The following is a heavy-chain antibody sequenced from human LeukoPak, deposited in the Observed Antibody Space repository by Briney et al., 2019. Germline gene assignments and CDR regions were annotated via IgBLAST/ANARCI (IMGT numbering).Heavy chain of an antibody. Sequence: ASETLSLTCTVSGGSISSSSYYWGWIRQPPGKGLEWIASIYYSGSTYYNPSPKSRVTISVDTSRNQFSLKLNSVTAADTAVYYCVGHLPYSNYCNYWGQGTLVTVSS. D-gene: IGHD4-11*01. V-gene: IGHV4-39*01. CDR3: VGHLPYSNYCNY. J-gene: IGHJ4*02. CDR1: GGSISSSSYY. CDR2: IYYSGST.